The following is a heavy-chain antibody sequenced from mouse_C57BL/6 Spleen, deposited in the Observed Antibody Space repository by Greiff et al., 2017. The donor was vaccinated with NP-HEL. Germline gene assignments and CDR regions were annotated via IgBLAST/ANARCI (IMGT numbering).Heavy chain of an antibody. V-gene: IGHV1-42*01. CDR1: GYSFTGYY. CDR2: INPSTGGT. CDR3: ARGGGYGNWYFDV. Sequence: VQLQQSGPELVKPGASVKISCKASGYSFTGYYMNWVKQSPEKSLEWIGEINPSTGGTTYNQKFKAKATLTVDKSSSTAYMQLKSLTSEDSAVYYCARGGGYGNWYFDVWGTGTTVTVSS. D-gene: IGHD2-2*01. J-gene: IGHJ1*03.